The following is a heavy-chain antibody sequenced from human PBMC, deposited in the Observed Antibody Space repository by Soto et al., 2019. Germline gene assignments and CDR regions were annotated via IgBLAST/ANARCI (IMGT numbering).Heavy chain of an antibody. V-gene: IGHV4-30-4*01. J-gene: IGHJ4*02. CDR1: GGSISSGDYY. CDR2: IYYSGST. D-gene: IGHD3-10*01. CDR3: ARDLYYGSGSFDY. Sequence: PSETLSLTCTVSGGSISSGDYYWSWIRQPPGKGLEWIGYIYYSGSTYYNPSLKSRVTISVDTSKNQFSLKLSSVTAADTAVYYCARDLYYGSGSFDYWGQGTLVTVSS.